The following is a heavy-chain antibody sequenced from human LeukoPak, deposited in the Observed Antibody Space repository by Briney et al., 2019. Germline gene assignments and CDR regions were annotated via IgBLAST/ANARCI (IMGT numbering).Heavy chain of an antibody. D-gene: IGHD6-19*01. CDR1: GYTFTGYY. Sequence: GASVKVSCKASGYTFTGYYMHWVRQAPGQGREWMGWINPNSGGTNYAQKFQGRVTMTRDTSISTAYMELSRLRSDDTAVYYCANIAVAGTGGDYWGQGTLVTVSS. CDR2: INPNSGGT. J-gene: IGHJ4*02. V-gene: IGHV1-2*02. CDR3: ANIAVAGTGGDY.